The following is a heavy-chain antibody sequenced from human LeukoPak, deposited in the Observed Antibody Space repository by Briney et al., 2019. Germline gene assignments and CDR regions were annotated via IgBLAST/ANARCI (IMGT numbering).Heavy chain of an antibody. J-gene: IGHJ5*02. CDR1: GFIFINYG. CDR3: ARDPDCDSTSCYIGPYNWFDP. V-gene: IGHV3-30*03. D-gene: IGHD2-2*02. Sequence: GGSLRLSCAASGFIFINYGMHWVRQAPGKGLEWVAFIAYDGSDKYYSDSVKGRFTISRDNSKNTLYLQMNSLRAEDTAVYYCARDPDCDSTSCYIGPYNWFDPWGQGTLVTVSS. CDR2: IAYDGSDK.